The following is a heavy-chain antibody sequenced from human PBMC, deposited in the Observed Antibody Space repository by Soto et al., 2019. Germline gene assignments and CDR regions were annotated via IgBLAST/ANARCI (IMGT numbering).Heavy chain of an antibody. CDR1: GYTLTELS. Sequence: RASVKVSCKVSGYTLTELSMHWVRQAPGKGLEWMGGFDPEDGETIYAQKFQGRVTMTEDTSTDTAYMELSSLRSEDTAVYYCARGITIFGVVQSYYYYGMDVWGQGTTVNVSS. V-gene: IGHV1-24*01. J-gene: IGHJ6*02. D-gene: IGHD3-3*01. CDR3: ARGITIFGVVQSYYYYGMDV. CDR2: FDPEDGET.